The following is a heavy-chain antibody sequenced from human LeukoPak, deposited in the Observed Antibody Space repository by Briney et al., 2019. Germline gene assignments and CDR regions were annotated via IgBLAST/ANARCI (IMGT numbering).Heavy chain of an antibody. CDR2: ISHDGSNK. Sequence: GSSLRLSCAASGFTFSYYGMHWVRQAPGRGLEWVAVISHDGSNKYYADSVKGRSTISRDNSKNTLYLQMNSLRPEDTSVYYCAKPGKRRVVTITDFDYWGQGTLVTASS. CDR3: AKPGKRRVVTITDFDY. D-gene: IGHD3-22*01. V-gene: IGHV3-30*18. J-gene: IGHJ4*02. CDR1: GFTFSYYG.